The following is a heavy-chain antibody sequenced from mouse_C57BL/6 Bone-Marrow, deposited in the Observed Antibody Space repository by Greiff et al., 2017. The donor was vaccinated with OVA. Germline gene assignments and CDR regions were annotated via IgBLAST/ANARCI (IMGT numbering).Heavy chain of an antibody. CDR3: ARSSYYGSSP. Sequence: VQLKQSGAELVKPGASVKLSCTASGFNIKDYYMHWVKQRTEQGLEWIGRIDPEDGETKYALKFQGKATITADTSSNTAYLQLSSLTSEDTAVYYCARSSYYGSSPWGQGTTLTVSS. CDR2: IDPEDGET. D-gene: IGHD1-1*01. CDR1: GFNIKDYY. V-gene: IGHV14-2*01. J-gene: IGHJ2*01.